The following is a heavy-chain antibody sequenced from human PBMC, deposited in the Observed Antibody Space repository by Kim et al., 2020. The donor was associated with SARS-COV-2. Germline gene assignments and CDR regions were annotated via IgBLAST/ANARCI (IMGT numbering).Heavy chain of an antibody. V-gene: IGHV3-23*01. D-gene: IGHD3-3*01. Sequence: YADSVKGRFVISRDNSRDTLYLQMNSLGADDTAVYFCAKQKRGYTSDYFDFWGQGTLVAVSS. CDR3: AKQKRGYTSDYFDF. J-gene: IGHJ4*02.